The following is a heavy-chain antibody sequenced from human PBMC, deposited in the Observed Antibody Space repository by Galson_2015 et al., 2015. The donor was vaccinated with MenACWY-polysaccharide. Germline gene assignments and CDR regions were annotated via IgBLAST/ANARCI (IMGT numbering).Heavy chain of an antibody. D-gene: IGHD3-10*02. J-gene: IGHJ4*02. CDR1: GFRFSSRA. V-gene: IGHV3-23*01. Sequence: LRLSCAGSGFRFSSRAMTWVRQAPGKGLEWVSDISDSGSSTSYADSVKGRFTISRDNSKNMLYLQMNSLRAEDTAVYYCATVRGYLDYWGQGTLVTVSS. CDR2: ISDSGSST. CDR3: ATVRGYLDY.